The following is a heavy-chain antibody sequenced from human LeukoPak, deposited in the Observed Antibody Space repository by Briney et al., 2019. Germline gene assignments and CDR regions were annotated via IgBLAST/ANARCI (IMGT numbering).Heavy chain of an antibody. J-gene: IGHJ4*02. D-gene: IGHD5-12*01. CDR1: GGTFSSYA. CDR3: TTPYNIFHKPTKRGYRDY. Sequence: SVKVSCKASGGTFSSYAISWVRQAPGQGLEWMGGIIPIFGTANYAQKFQGRVTITADESTSTAYMELSSLRSEDTAVYYCTTPYNIFHKPTKRGYRDYWGQGTLVTVSS. CDR2: IIPIFGTA. V-gene: IGHV1-69*13.